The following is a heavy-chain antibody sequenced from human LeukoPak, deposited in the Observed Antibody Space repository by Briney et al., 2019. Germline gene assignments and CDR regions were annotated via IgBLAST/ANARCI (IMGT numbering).Heavy chain of an antibody. Sequence: ASVKVSCKASRYTFSNYDINWVRQATGQGLEWMGWMSPNSGNTGYAQKFQGRVTMTRNTSISTAYMELTSLRSEDTAIYFCAKDGPWRPAAEWGQGVLLTVSS. J-gene: IGHJ4*02. CDR1: RYTFSNYD. CDR2: MSPNSGNT. D-gene: IGHD2-2*01. V-gene: IGHV1-8*01. CDR3: AKDGPWRPAAE.